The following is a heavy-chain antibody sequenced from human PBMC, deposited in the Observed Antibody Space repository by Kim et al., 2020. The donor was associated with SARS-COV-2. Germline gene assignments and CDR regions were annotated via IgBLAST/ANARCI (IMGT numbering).Heavy chain of an antibody. J-gene: IGHJ4*02. CDR3: VSGAGWYQH. D-gene: IGHD6-19*01. V-gene: IGHV4-59*13. Sequence: SETLSLTCTVSGASMSSFYWSWIRQPPGKGLEWIAYINYSEKTNYNPSLKSRVTISLDASKNQFSLKLNSVTAADTALYYCVSGAGWYQHWGQGTLVTVSS. CDR1: GASMSSFY. CDR2: INYSEKT.